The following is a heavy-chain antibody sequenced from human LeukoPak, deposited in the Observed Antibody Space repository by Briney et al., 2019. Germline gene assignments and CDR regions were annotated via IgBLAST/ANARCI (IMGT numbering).Heavy chain of an antibody. Sequence: ASVKVSCKASGYTFTGYYMHWVRQAPGQGLEWMGWINPNSGGTNYAQKFQGRVTMTRDTSISTAYMELSRLRSDDTAVYYCARGLGFGYYGSGSYYIKAGGDYWGQGTLVTVSS. V-gene: IGHV1-2*02. J-gene: IGHJ4*02. CDR3: ARGLGFGYYGSGSYYIKAGGDY. CDR2: INPNSGGT. D-gene: IGHD3-10*01. CDR1: GYTFTGYY.